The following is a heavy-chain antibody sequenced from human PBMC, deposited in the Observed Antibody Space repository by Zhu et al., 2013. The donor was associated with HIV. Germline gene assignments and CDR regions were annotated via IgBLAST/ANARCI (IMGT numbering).Heavy chain of an antibody. CDR1: GYTFTGYY. D-gene: IGHD3-22*01. CDR3: ASGTMIVVVSLDY. J-gene: IGHJ4*02. V-gene: IGHV1-2*02. Sequence: QVHLVQSGAEVKKPGASVKVSCKASGYTFTGYYIHWVRQAPGQGLEWMGSINPNSGGTKYAQKFQGRVTMTRDTSISTAYMELSRLRSDDTAVYYCASGTMIVVVSLDYWGQGTLVTVSS. CDR2: INPNSGGT.